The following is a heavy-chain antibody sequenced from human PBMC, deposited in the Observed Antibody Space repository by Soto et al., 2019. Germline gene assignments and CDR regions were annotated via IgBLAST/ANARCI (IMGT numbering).Heavy chain of an antibody. CDR1: GGTFSSYA. CDR2: IIPIFGTA. Sequence: ASVKVYCKASGGTFSSYAISWVRQAPGQGLEWMGGIIPIFGTANYAQKFQGRVTITADESTSTAYMELSSLRSEDTAVYYCARGCGTHRGYYFDYWGQGTLVTVSS. J-gene: IGHJ4*02. V-gene: IGHV1-69*13. D-gene: IGHD2-15*01. CDR3: ARGCGTHRGYYFDY.